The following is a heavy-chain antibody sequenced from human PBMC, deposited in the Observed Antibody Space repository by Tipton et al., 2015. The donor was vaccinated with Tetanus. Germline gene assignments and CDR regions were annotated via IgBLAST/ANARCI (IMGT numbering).Heavy chain of an antibody. Sequence: TLSLTCAVSGGSISSGGYFWTWIRQPPGKGLQWIGYMYYSGTTHYNPSLKSRVTISIDRSKNQLSLKLTSVTAADTAAYYCARATSTGPAYNWFDPWGQGTLVTVSS. J-gene: IGHJ5*02. D-gene: IGHD2-8*02. CDR2: MYYSGTT. CDR3: ARATSTGPAYNWFDP. CDR1: GGSISSGGYF. V-gene: IGHV4-30-2*01.